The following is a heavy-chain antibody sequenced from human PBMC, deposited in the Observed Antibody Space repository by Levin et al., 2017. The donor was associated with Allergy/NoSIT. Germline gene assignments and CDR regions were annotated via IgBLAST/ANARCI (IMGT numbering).Heavy chain of an antibody. CDR1: GGTFSSYT. CDR3: AREPTNGYGYYYYYYMDV. V-gene: IGHV1-69*04. CDR2: IIPILGIA. Sequence: SVKVSCKASGGTFSSYTISWVRQAPGQGLEWMGRIIPILGIANYAQKFQGRVTITADKSTSTAYMELSSLRSEDTAVYYCAREPTNGYGYYYYYYMDVWGKGTTVTVSS. J-gene: IGHJ6*03. D-gene: IGHD5-18*01.